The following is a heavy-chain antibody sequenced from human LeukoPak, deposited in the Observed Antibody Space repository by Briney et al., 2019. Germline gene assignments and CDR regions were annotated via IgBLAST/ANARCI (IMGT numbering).Heavy chain of an antibody. CDR1: GGPISSYY. Sequence: SETLSLTCTVSGGPISSYYWSWIRQPPGKGLEWIGYIYYSGSTNYNPSLKSRVTISVDTSKNQFSLKLSSVTAADTAVYYCARLPYCSSTSCPSLDVWGQGTTVTVSS. V-gene: IGHV4-59*08. J-gene: IGHJ6*02. CDR2: IYYSGST. D-gene: IGHD2-2*01. CDR3: ARLPYCSSTSCPSLDV.